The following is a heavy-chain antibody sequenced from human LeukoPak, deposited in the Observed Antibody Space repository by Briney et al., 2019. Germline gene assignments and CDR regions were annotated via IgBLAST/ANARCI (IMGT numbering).Heavy chain of an antibody. J-gene: IGHJ6*02. D-gene: IGHD5-24*01. Sequence: PGGSLRLSCAASGFTFSSYWMHWVRQAPGEGLVWVSRINSDGSSTSYADSVKGRFTISRDNAKNTLYLQMNSLRAEDTAVYYCARGWYYGMDVWGQGTTITVSS. CDR3: ARGWYYGMDV. CDR1: GFTFSSYW. V-gene: IGHV3-74*01. CDR2: INSDGSST.